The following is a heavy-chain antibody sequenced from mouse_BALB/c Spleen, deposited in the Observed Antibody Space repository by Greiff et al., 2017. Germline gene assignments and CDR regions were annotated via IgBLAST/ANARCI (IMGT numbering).Heavy chain of an antibody. J-gene: IGHJ2*01. CDR2: ISSGGSYT. CDR1: GFTFSSYT. CDR3: TRGGSSYGY. Sequence: EVMLVESGGGLVKPGGSLKLSCAASGFTFSSYTMSWVRQTPEKRLEWVATISSGGSYTYYPDSVKGRFTISRDNAKNTLYLQMSSLKSEDTAMYYCTRGGSSYGYWGQGTTLTVSS. V-gene: IGHV5-6-4*01. D-gene: IGHD1-1*01.